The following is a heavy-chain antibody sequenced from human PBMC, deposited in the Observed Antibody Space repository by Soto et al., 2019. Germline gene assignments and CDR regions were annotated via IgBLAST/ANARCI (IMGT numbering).Heavy chain of an antibody. CDR3: ARGLTGDRDY. CDR1: GGSFSGYY. CDR2: INHSGST. V-gene: IGHV4-34*01. D-gene: IGHD1-20*01. Sequence: QVQLQQWGAGLLKPSETLSLTCAVYGGSFSGYYWSWIRQPPGKGLEWIGEINHSGSTNYNPSLKNRGTISVDTSKNQFSLKLSSVTAADTAVYYCARGLTGDRDYWGQGTLVIVSA. J-gene: IGHJ4*02.